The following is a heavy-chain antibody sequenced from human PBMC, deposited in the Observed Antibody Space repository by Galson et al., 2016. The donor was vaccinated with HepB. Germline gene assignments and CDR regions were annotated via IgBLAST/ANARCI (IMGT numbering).Heavy chain of an antibody. J-gene: IGHJ1*01. D-gene: IGHD3-16*02. CDR1: GGSINTYY. Sequence: SETLSLTCTVSGGSINTYYWSWIRQSPGKGLEWIGDIYYTGSVTYNPSLESRVTLSVDTSKNQFYLKLSSLSAADTAVYYCARLPYRYTSISFYEHWGQGTLVTVSS. V-gene: IGHV4-59*08. CDR2: IYYTGSV. CDR3: ARLPYRYTSISFYEH.